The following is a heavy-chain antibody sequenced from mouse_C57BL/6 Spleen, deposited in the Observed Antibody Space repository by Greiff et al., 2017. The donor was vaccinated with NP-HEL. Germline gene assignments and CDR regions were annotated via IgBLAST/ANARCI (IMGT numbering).Heavy chain of an antibody. J-gene: IGHJ3*01. CDR3: ARSGDYAFAY. Sequence: QVQLQQSGPELVKPGASVKISCKASGYAFSSSWMNWVKQRPGKGLEWIGRIYPGAGDTNYNGKFKGKATLTADKSSSTAYMQLSSLTSEDSAVYFCARSGDYAFAYWGQGTLVTVSA. D-gene: IGHD2-4*01. CDR2: IYPGAGDT. CDR1: GYAFSSSW. V-gene: IGHV1-82*01.